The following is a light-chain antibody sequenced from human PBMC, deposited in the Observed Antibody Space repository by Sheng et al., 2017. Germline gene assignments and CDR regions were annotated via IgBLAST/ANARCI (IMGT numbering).Light chain of an antibody. J-gene: IGLJ1*01. Sequence: QSALTQAASVSGSPGQSITISCTGTSSDVGSYNLVSWYQQYSGKAPKLMIYEGSKRPSGVSNRFSGSKSDNTASLTISGLQAEDEADYYCCSYASSNSYVFGTGTKVTVL. CDR1: SSDVGSYNL. CDR2: EGS. V-gene: IGLV2-23*01. CDR3: CSYASSNSYV.